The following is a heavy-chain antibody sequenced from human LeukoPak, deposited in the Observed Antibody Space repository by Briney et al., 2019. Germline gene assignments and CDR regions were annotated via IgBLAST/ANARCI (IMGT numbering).Heavy chain of an antibody. V-gene: IGHV3-7*01. Sequence: GGSLRLSCAASGFTFSDYYMSWIRQAPGKGLEWVANIDQDGSEKYYVDSVKGRFTISRDNAKNSLYLQMNSLRAEDTAVYYCARDRGYFYWGQGTLVTVSS. J-gene: IGHJ4*02. CDR3: ARDRGYFY. D-gene: IGHD5-18*01. CDR2: IDQDGSEK. CDR1: GFTFSDYY.